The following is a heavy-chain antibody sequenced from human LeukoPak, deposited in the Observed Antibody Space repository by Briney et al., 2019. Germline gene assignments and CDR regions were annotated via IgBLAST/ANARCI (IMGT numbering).Heavy chain of an antibody. CDR1: GFTFSSYW. V-gene: IGHV3-48*01. D-gene: IGHD4-17*01. Sequence: GGSLRLSCAASGFTFSSYWMSWVRQAPGKGLEWVSYISSSSSTIYYADSVKGRFTISRDNSKNTLYLQMNSLRAEDTAVYYCAKDVSDGGDYEFDYWGQGTLVTVSS. J-gene: IGHJ4*02. CDR2: ISSSSSTI. CDR3: AKDVSDGGDYEFDY.